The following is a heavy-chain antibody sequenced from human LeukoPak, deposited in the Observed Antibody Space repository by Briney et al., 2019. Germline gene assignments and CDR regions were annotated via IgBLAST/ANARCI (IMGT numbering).Heavy chain of an antibody. D-gene: IGHD3-3*01. J-gene: IGHJ5*01. CDR1: GDSFRSYY. V-gene: IGHV4-59*01. CDR3: ARGRNLEWFDY. Sequence: SETQSLTCTVSGDSFRSYYWSWIRQPPGKGLEWIGYIYYSGSTNYNPSLKSRVTISVDTSKNQFSLKLNSVTAADTAVYYCARGRNLEWFDYWGQGTLVTVSS. CDR2: IYYSGST.